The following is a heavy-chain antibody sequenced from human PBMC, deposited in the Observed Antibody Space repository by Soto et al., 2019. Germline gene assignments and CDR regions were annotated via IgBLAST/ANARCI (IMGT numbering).Heavy chain of an antibody. CDR1: GGSITSTNYY. CDR2: IYHSGST. J-gene: IGHJ5*02. D-gene: IGHD2-2*01. Sequence: SETLSLTCTVSGGSITSTNYYWGWIRQSPGKGLDWIGTIYHSGSTYYNPSLKSRVTISVDTSKNQFSLKLSSVTAADTAVYYCARVPDRWGQGTLVTVSS. V-gene: IGHV4-39*07. CDR3: ARVPDR.